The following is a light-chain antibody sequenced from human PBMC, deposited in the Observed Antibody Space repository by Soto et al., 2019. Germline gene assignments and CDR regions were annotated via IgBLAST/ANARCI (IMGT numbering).Light chain of an antibody. Sequence: ALAQPPSASGTPGQRVTISCSGSTSNIGSNTVNWYQHLPGTAPKLLIYTSTQRPSGVPDRFSASKSGTSASLAISGLRSDDEADYYCAAWDDSLSVYVFGNGTKVTVL. V-gene: IGLV1-44*01. CDR2: TST. CDR3: AAWDDSLSVYV. CDR1: TSNIGSNT. J-gene: IGLJ1*01.